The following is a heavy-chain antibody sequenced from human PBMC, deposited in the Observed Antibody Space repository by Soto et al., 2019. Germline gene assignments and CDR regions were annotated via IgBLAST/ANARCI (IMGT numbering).Heavy chain of an antibody. CDR3: ARDSSSSFYYYYGMDV. D-gene: IGHD6-13*01. Sequence: PGGSLRLSCAASGLTFSSYSMNWVRQAPGKGLEWVSSISSSSSYIYYADSVKGRFTISRDNAKNSLYLQMNSLRAEDTAVYYCARDSSSSFYYYYGMDVWGQGTTVTVSS. CDR1: GLTFSSYS. J-gene: IGHJ6*02. V-gene: IGHV3-21*01. CDR2: ISSSSSYI.